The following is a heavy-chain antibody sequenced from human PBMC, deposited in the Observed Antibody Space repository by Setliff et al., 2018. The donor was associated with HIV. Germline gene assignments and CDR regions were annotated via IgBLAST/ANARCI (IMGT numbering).Heavy chain of an antibody. D-gene: IGHD5-18*01. CDR2: ISRGGDSI. CDR3: ARNQGNSFGQGFDY. J-gene: IGHJ4*02. Sequence: GGSLRLSCAASGFTFWSHSMLWVRQAPGKGLQWVAYISRGGDSIFYEDSVKGRFTISRDNARNSLYLQMNSLTVEDTGVYYCARNQGNSFGQGFDYWGQGTLVTVSS. V-gene: IGHV3-48*01. CDR1: GFTFWSHS.